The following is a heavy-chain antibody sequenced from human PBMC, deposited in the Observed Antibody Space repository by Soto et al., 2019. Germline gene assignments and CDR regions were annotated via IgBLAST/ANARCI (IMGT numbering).Heavy chain of an antibody. J-gene: IGHJ3*02. Sequence: GESLKISCAGSGYPFPTYWITWVRQMPGKGLEWMGRIDPHDSYTTYGPSFQGHVSISIDKSIRTAYLQWSSLKASDTAIYYCARHGFYVFDIWGRGTMVTVSS. V-gene: IGHV5-10-1*01. CDR2: IDPHDSYT. CDR1: GYPFPTYW. D-gene: IGHD2-2*03. CDR3: ARHGFYVFDI.